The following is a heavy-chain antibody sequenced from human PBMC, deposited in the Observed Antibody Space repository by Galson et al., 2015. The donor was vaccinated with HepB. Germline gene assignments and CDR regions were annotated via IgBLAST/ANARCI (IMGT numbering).Heavy chain of an antibody. V-gene: IGHV3-21*01. CDR1: GFIFKDYA. CDR3: ATTKFGSGAYWTFDF. D-gene: IGHD4/OR15-4a*01. Sequence: SLRLSCAGSGFIFKDYALTWVRQAPGKGLQWVAGISGDTYGKYYTDSVKGRFTIARDNAKNTMWLQMNSLRAEDTAVYYCATTKFGSGAYWTFDFWGQGTLVTVSS. CDR2: ISGDTYGK. J-gene: IGHJ3*01.